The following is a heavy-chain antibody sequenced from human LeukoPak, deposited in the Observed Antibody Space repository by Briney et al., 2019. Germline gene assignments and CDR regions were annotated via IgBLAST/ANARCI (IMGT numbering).Heavy chain of an antibody. Sequence: ASVKVSCRASGGTFSSYAISWVRQAPGQGLEWMGGIIPIFGTANYAQKFQGRVTITADESTSTAYMELSSLRSEDTAVYYCARARYYYDSSGYYPPTRIDYWGQGTLVTVSS. CDR1: GGTFSSYA. D-gene: IGHD3-22*01. CDR3: ARARYYYDSSGYYPPTRIDY. CDR2: IIPIFGTA. J-gene: IGHJ4*02. V-gene: IGHV1-69*13.